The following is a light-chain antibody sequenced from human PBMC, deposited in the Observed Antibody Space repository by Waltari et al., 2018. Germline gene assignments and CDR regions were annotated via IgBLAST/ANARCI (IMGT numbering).Light chain of an antibody. V-gene: IGLV2-14*03. J-gene: IGLJ1*01. CDR1: SSDVGGHNS. CDR3: SSYTTSRTYI. CDR2: DVD. Sequence: QSALTQPASVSGSPRQSIAIPCTGTSSDVGGHNSVSWYQPHPGKAPKLRIYDVDSRPPGVSDRFPGSKSGNTASLTNSGLQAEDEADYYCSSYTTSRTYIFGAGTKVSVL.